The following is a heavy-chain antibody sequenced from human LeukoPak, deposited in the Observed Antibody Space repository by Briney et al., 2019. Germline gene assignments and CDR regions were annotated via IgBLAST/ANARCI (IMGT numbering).Heavy chain of an antibody. Sequence: ASVKVSCKASGYTFTSYDINWVRQATGQGLEWMGWMNPNSGNTGYAQKFQGRVTMTRNTSISTAYMELSSLRSEDTAVYYCARSRPTHPGEDYYYYGMDVWGQGTTVTVSS. V-gene: IGHV1-8*01. J-gene: IGHJ6*02. D-gene: IGHD7-27*01. CDR1: GYTFTSYD. CDR2: MNPNSGNT. CDR3: ARSRPTHPGEDYYYYGMDV.